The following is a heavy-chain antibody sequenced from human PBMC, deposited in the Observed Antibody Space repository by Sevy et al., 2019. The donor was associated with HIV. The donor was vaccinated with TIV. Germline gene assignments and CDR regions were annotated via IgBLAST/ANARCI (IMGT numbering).Heavy chain of an antibody. CDR2: IYYSGST. CDR3: ARDMLGYCSSTSCYAEGYFDY. D-gene: IGHD2-2*01. CDR1: GGSISSYY. V-gene: IGHV4-59*01. J-gene: IGHJ4*02. Sequence: SETLSLTCTVSGGSISSYYWSWIRQPPGKGLDWIGYIYYSGSTNYNPSLKSRVTISVDTSKNQFSLKLSSVTAADTAVYYCARDMLGYCSSTSCYAEGYFDYWGQGTLVTVSS.